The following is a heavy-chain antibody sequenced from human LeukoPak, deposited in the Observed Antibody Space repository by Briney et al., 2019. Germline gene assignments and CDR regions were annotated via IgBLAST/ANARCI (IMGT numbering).Heavy chain of an antibody. J-gene: IGHJ6*03. CDR1: GFTFSSYG. Sequence: GGSLRLSCAASGFTFSSYGMHWVRQAPGKGLEWVAVISYDGSNKYYADSVKGRFTISRDNSKNTLYLQMNSLRAEDTAVYYCAKGVGATRDSYYYYMDVWGKGTTVTVSS. CDR2: ISYDGSNK. D-gene: IGHD1-26*01. V-gene: IGHV3-30*18. CDR3: AKGVGATRDSYYYYMDV.